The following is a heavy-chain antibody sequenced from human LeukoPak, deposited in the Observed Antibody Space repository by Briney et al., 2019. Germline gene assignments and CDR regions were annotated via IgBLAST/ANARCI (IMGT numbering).Heavy chain of an antibody. CDR2: IYSGGST. CDR3: ARERGYYDSSGYESVDY. J-gene: IGHJ4*02. D-gene: IGHD3-22*01. V-gene: IGHV3-66*02. Sequence: GGSLRLSCAASGFTVSSNYMSWVRQAPGKGLEWVSVIYSGGSTYYADSVKGRFTISRDNSKNTLYLQMNSLRAEDTAVYYRARERGYYDSSGYESVDYWGQGTLVTVSS. CDR1: GFTVSSNY.